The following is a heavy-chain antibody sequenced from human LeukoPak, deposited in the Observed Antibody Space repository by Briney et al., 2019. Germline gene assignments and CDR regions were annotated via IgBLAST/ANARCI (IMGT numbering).Heavy chain of an antibody. CDR2: INPNSGGT. CDR1: GYTFTGYY. D-gene: IGHD6-13*01. CDR3: AKVAAAGTAYYYYYMDV. J-gene: IGHJ6*03. Sequence: ASVKVSCKASGYTFTGYYMHWVRQAPGQGLEWMGWINPNSGGTNYAQKFQGRVTMTRDTSISTAYMELSRLRSDDTAVYYCAKVAAAGTAYYYYYMDVWGKGTTVTISS. V-gene: IGHV1-2*02.